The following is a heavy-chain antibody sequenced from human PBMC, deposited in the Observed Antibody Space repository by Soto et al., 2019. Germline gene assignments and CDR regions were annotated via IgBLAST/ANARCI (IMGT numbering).Heavy chain of an antibody. J-gene: IGHJ4*02. CDR3: ARAWKYCSSTRCPRTLAIAY. CDR2: INPSGGST. D-gene: IGHD2-2*01. V-gene: IGHV1-46*03. Sequence: QVQLVQSGAEVKKPGASVKVSCKASGYTFTSYYMHWVRQAPGQGLEWMGIINPSGGSTSYAQKCQVRGSMTRDTSTSTVYMELSSLGSEDTAVYYCARAWKYCSSTRCPRTLAIAYWGQGTLVTVSS. CDR1: GYTFTSYY.